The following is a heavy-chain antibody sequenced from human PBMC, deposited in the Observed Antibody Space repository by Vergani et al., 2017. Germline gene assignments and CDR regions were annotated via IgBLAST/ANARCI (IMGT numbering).Heavy chain of an antibody. J-gene: IGHJ4*02. CDR1: GGSISSSSYY. D-gene: IGHD3-10*01. Sequence: QVQLQQWGAGLLKPSETLSLTCTVSGGSISSSSYYWGWIRQPPGKGLEWIGSIYYSGSTYYNPSLKSRVTISVDTSKNQFSLKLSSVTAADTAVYYCARVPRLLWFGVDYWGQGTLVTVSS. CDR2: IYYSGST. CDR3: ARVPRLLWFGVDY. V-gene: IGHV4-39*07.